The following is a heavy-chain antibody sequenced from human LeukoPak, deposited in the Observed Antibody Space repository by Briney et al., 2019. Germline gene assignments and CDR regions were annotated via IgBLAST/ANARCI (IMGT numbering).Heavy chain of an antibody. CDR2: IYYSGST. J-gene: IGHJ2*01. V-gene: IGHV4-39*01. CDR1: GGSISSSSYY. CDR3: ARLDSSGYYAPWYFDL. D-gene: IGHD3-22*01. Sequence: PSETLSLTCTVSGGSISSSSYYWGWIRQPPGKGLEWIGSIYYSGSTYYNPSLKSRVTISVDTSKNQFSLKLSSVTAADTAVYYCARLDSSGYYAPWYFDLWGRGTLVTVSS.